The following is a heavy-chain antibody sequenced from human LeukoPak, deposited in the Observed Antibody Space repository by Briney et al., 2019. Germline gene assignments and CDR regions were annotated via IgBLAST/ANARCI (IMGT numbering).Heavy chain of an antibody. CDR3: ARFPDSRGFDYFDY. Sequence: PSETLSLTCTVSAGSISSYYWSWIRQPPGKGREWIGYIYYSGSTNYNPSLKRRVTMSVDTSKNQFSLKLSSVTAADTAVYYCARFPDSRGFDYFDYWGQGTLVTVSS. CDR1: AGSISSYY. D-gene: IGHD3-22*01. J-gene: IGHJ4*02. CDR2: IYYSGST. V-gene: IGHV4-59*01.